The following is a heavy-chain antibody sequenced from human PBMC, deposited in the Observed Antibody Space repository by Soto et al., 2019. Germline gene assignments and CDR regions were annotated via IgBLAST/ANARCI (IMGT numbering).Heavy chain of an antibody. V-gene: IGHV3-21*01. D-gene: IGHD3-10*01. CDR2: ISSSSSYI. CDR1: GFTFSSYS. Sequence: GGSLRLSCAASGFTFSSYSMNWVRQAPGKGLEWVSSISSSSSYIYYADSVKGRFTISRDNAKNSLYLQMNSLRAEDTAVYYCARGLSDDDDAFDIWGQGTMVTVSS. J-gene: IGHJ3*02. CDR3: ARGLSDDDDAFDI.